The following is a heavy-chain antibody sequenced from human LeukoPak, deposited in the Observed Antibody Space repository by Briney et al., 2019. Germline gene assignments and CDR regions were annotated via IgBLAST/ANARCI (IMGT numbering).Heavy chain of an antibody. J-gene: IGHJ4*02. Sequence: PGGSLRLSCAASGFTFSSYAMSWVRQAPGKGLEWVSAISGSGGSTYYADSVKGRFAISRDNSKNTLYLQMNSLRAEDTAVYYCAKESGGYSRVSYFDYWGQGTLVAVSS. CDR3: AKESGGYSRVSYFDY. V-gene: IGHV3-23*01. CDR1: GFTFSSYA. CDR2: ISGSGGST. D-gene: IGHD3-22*01.